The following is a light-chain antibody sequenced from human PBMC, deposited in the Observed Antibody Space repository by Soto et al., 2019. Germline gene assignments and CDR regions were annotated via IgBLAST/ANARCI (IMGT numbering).Light chain of an antibody. CDR1: SGHRSYA. CDR2: VNSDGSH. Sequence: QAVVTQSPSASASLGASVKLTCTLTSGHRSYAIAWHQQQPEKGPRYLMKVNSDGSHDKGDGIPDRFSGSSSGAERYLSSSSLQSEDEGDYYYQTWGTGNWVFGGGTKVTVL. J-gene: IGLJ3*02. V-gene: IGLV4-69*01. CDR3: QTWGTGNWV.